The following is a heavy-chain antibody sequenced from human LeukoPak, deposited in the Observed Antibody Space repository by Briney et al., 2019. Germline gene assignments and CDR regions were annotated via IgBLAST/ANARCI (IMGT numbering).Heavy chain of an antibody. V-gene: IGHV3-23*01. D-gene: IGHD5-12*01. CDR1: GFTFSDYA. CDR3: AKETGYGGYDFGDY. J-gene: IGHJ4*02. CDR2: ISGSGGST. Sequence: GGSLRLSCAASGFTFSDYATSWVRQAPGKGLEWVSGISGSGGSTYYADSVKGRFTISRDNSKNTLYLQMNSLRAEDTAVYYCAKETGYGGYDFGDYWGQGTLVTVSS.